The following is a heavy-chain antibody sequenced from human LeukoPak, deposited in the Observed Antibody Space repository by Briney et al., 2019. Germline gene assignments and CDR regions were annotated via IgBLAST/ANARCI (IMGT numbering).Heavy chain of an antibody. CDR1: GFTFSSYA. CDR3: AKVLGYYGDFDY. V-gene: IGHV3-23*01. J-gene: IGHJ4*02. Sequence: GGSLRLTCAASGFTFSSYAMSWVRQAPGKGLEWVSAISNSGSSTYYADSVKGRFAISRDNSKNALYLHMNSLRAEDTAVYYCAKVLGYYGDFDYWGQGTLVTVSS. D-gene: IGHD3-22*01. CDR2: ISNSGSST.